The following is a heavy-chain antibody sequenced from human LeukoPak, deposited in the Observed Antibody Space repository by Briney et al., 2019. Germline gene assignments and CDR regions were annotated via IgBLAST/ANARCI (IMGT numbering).Heavy chain of an antibody. CDR1: GFTFSGNS. CDR2: INTDGSGT. V-gene: IGHV3-74*01. CDR3: ARGIVGATMGRY. Sequence: PRGPLRLSCVDSGFTFSGNSMNWVRQAPGKGLVWVSRINTDGSGTIYADSVKGRFTISRDNAKNTVYLQMNSLRVEDTAVYYCARGIVGATMGRYWGQGTLVTVSS. J-gene: IGHJ4*02. D-gene: IGHD1-26*01.